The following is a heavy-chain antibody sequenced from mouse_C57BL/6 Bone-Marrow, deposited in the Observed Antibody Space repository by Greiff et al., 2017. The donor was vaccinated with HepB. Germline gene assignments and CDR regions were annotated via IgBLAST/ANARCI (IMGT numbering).Heavy chain of an antibody. Sequence: QVQLQQSGAELARPGASVKLSCKASGYTFTSYGISWVKQRTGQGLEWIGEIYPRSGNTYYNEKFKGKATLTADKAYSTAYMELRSLTSEDSAVYFCASGAPDGYRSWFAYWGQGTLVTVSA. CDR2: IYPRSGNT. CDR3: ASGAPDGYRSWFAY. D-gene: IGHD2-3*01. J-gene: IGHJ3*01. V-gene: IGHV1-81*01. CDR1: GYTFTSYG.